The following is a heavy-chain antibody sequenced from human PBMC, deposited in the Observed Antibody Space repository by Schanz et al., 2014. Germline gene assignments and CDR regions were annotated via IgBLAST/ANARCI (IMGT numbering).Heavy chain of an antibody. V-gene: IGHV3-30*03. CDR1: GFTFSSYG. J-gene: IGHJ2*01. CDR2: ITYDGSNK. D-gene: IGHD1-26*01. Sequence: VQLVESGGGLVKPGGSLRLSCAASGFTFSSYGMHWVRQAPGKGLEWVAVITYDGSNKYYADSVKGRFTISRDNSENTVYLEFHSLRSEDTALYYCAREAKWGQWYFDLWGRGSLVTVSS. CDR3: AREAKWGQWYFDL.